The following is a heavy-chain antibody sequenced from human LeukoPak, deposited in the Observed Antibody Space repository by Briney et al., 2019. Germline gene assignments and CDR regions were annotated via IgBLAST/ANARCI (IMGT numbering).Heavy chain of an antibody. V-gene: IGHV1-24*01. D-gene: IGHD2-15*01. Sequence: ASVKVSCKVSGYTLTELSMHWVRQAPGKGLEWMGGFDPEDGETIYAQKFQGRVTMTEDTSTDTANMELSSLRSEDTAVYYCATPISGGYYFDYWGQGTLVTVSS. CDR3: ATPISGGYYFDY. J-gene: IGHJ4*02. CDR2: FDPEDGET. CDR1: GYTLTELS.